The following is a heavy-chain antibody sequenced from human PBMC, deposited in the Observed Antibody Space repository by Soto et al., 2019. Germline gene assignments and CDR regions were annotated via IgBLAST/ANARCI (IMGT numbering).Heavy chain of an antibody. CDR1: GLTFSSYG. CDR2: ISYDGSNK. D-gene: IGHD1-7*01. V-gene: IGHV3-30*18. J-gene: IGHJ4*02. Sequence: WVSLRLSCAASGLTFSSYGMHWVRQAPGKGLEWVAVISYDGSNKYYADSVKGRFTISRDNSKNTLYLQMNSLRAEDTAVYYCAKSQNWNYGFPEYYFDYWGQGTLVTVPS. CDR3: AKSQNWNYGFPEYYFDY.